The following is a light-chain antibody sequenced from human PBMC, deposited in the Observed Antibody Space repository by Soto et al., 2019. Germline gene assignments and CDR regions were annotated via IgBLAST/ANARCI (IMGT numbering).Light chain of an antibody. CDR3: QQANSFPIT. Sequence: IQMTHSASTLSASVGARVTITCRASQTISSWLAWYQQKPGKAPKLLIYDVSSLGSGVPSRFSGSGSGTEFTLTISSLQPEDFATYYCQQANSFPITFGQGTRLEI. J-gene: IGKJ5*01. V-gene: IGKV1-5*01. CDR2: DVS. CDR1: QTISSW.